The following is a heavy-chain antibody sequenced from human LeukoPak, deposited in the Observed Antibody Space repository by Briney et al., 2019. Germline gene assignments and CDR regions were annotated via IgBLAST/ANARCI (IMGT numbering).Heavy chain of an antibody. CDR2: IIPIFGTA. CDR1: GGTFSSYA. V-gene: IGHV1-69*13. CDR3: AKDRGDYGDIWTFDY. Sequence: SVTVSCKASGGTFSSYAISWVRQAPGQGLEWMGGIIPIFGTANYAQKFQGRVTITADESTSTAYMELSSLRSEDTALYYCAKDRGDYGDIWTFDYWGQGTLVTVSS. J-gene: IGHJ4*02. D-gene: IGHD4-17*01.